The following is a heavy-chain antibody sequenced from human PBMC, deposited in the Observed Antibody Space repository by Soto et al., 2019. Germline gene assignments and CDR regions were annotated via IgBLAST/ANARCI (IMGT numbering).Heavy chain of an antibody. D-gene: IGHD1-26*01. CDR2: IYYIGRT. CDR1: GDSISTYY. J-gene: IGHJ4*02. CDR3: ARDVVGLTHFDY. Sequence: QVQLQESGPGLVKPSETLSLTCTVSGDSISTYYWNWIRQPLGKGLEWMGYIYYIGRTNYNPSLMSRVTISLDSSKNQISLNLNSVTAADMAVYFCARDVVGLTHFDYWGQGILVTVSS. V-gene: IGHV4-59*01.